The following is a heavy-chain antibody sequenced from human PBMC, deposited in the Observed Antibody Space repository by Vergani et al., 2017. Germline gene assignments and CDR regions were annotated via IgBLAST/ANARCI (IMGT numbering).Heavy chain of an antibody. CDR1: GYTLTELS. CDR2: INPNSGGT. Sequence: QVQLVQSGAEVKKPGASVKVSCKVSGYTLTELSMHWVRQAPGKGLEWMGWINPNSGGTNYAQKFQGRVTMTRDTSISTAYMELSRLRSDDTAVYYCARDRGYCSGGSCYVGVFWFDPWGQGTLVTVSS. CDR3: ARDRGYCSGGSCYVGVFWFDP. J-gene: IGHJ5*02. V-gene: IGHV1-2*02. D-gene: IGHD2-15*01.